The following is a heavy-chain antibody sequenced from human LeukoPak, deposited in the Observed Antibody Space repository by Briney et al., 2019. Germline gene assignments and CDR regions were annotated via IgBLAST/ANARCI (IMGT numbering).Heavy chain of an antibody. V-gene: IGHV3-48*02. CDR3: AKVIRGGYGMDV. Sequence: GGSLRLSCAASGFTFSSFGMNWVRQAPGKGLEWVSSISDSSSLTYYADSVKGRFTISRDNAKNSLSLQLNSLSDEDTAVYFCAKVIRGGYGMDVWGQGTTVTVSS. D-gene: IGHD3-10*01. J-gene: IGHJ6*02. CDR1: GFTFSSFG. CDR2: ISDSSSLT.